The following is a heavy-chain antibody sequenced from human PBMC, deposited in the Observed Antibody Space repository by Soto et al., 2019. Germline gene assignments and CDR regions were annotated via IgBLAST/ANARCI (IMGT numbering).Heavy chain of an antibody. V-gene: IGHV3-21*01. Sequence: GESLKISCAASGFTFSSYSMNWVRQAPGKGLEWVSSISSSSSYIYYADSVKGRFTISRDNAKNSLYLQMNSLRAEDTAVYYCARGAEWEDNLGYWGQGTLVTVSS. J-gene: IGHJ4*02. CDR1: GFTFSSYS. CDR2: ISSSSSYI. D-gene: IGHD1-26*01. CDR3: ARGAEWEDNLGY.